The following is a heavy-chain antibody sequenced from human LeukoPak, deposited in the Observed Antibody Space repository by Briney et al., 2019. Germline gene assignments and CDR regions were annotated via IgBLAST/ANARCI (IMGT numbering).Heavy chain of an antibody. CDR2: ISAYNGNT. CDR3: ARGPSQNSVAAAGTEFDY. D-gene: IGHD6-13*01. V-gene: IGHV1-18*01. J-gene: IGHJ4*02. Sequence: ASVKVSCKASGYTFTSYGISWVRQAPGQGLEWMGWISAYNGNTNYAQKLQGRVTMTTDTSTSTAYMELRSLRSDDTAVYYCARGPSQNSVAAAGTEFDYWGQGTPVTVSS. CDR1: GYTFTSYG.